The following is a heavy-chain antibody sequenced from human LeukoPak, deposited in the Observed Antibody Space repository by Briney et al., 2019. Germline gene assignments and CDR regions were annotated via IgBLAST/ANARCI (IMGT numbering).Heavy chain of an antibody. CDR1: GASINSHY. Sequence: SETLSFTCSGSGASINSHYWSWVRQPAGKGLEWIGRIYISGSTNYNSSLQSRVTMSVDTSKNQFSLKRTSVTAAGTAVYDCARALSPIPGTYYFDYWGQGTLVTVSS. CDR3: ARALSPIPGTYYFDY. J-gene: IGHJ4*02. CDR2: IYISGST. V-gene: IGHV4-4*07.